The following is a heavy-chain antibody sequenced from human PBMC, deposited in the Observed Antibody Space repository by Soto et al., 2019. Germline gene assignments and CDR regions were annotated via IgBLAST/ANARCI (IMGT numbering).Heavy chain of an antibody. Sequence: QVQLVESGGGVVQPGGSLRLSCAASGFTFSSYGMHWVRQAPGKGLEWVAVIWYDGSNKYYADSVKGRFTSSRDNSKNPLYLQMNSLRAEDTAVYYCARTYHDILTGYYMFDYWGQGALVTVSS. J-gene: IGHJ4*02. D-gene: IGHD3-9*01. CDR3: ARTYHDILTGYYMFDY. CDR2: IWYDGSNK. CDR1: GFTFSSYG. V-gene: IGHV3-33*01.